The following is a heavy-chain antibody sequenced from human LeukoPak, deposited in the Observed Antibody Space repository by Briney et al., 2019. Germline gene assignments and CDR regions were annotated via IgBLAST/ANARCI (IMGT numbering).Heavy chain of an antibody. V-gene: IGHV4-61*05. CDR1: GASISDSDFF. CDR2: IYYSGST. J-gene: IGHJ6*02. D-gene: IGHD3-22*01. CDR3: ARAGTEYYYDSSGYGYYYYGMDV. Sequence: PSETLSLTCTVSGASISDSDFFWAWVRQPPGKGLEWIGYIYYSGSTNYNPSLKSRVTISVDTSKNQFSLKLSSVTAADTAVYYCARAGTEYYYDSSGYGYYYYGMDVWGQGTTVTVSS.